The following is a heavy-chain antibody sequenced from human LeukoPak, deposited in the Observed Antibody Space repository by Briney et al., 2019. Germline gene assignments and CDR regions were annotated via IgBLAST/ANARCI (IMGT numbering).Heavy chain of an antibody. Sequence: GGSLRLSCAVSGFTFSSYGMSWVRQAPGKGLEWVANIKQDGSEKYYVDSVKGRFTVSRDNAENSLYLQMSSLRAEDTAVYYCARLTQLARGRYWGQGTLVTVSS. CDR2: IKQDGSEK. D-gene: IGHD6-6*01. CDR3: ARLTQLARGRY. V-gene: IGHV3-7*03. J-gene: IGHJ4*02. CDR1: GFTFSSYG.